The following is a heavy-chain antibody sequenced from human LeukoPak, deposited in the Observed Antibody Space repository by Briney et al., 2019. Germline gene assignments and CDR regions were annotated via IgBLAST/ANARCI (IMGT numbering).Heavy chain of an antibody. Sequence: GGSLRLSCAASGFTVSSKYMSWVRQAPGKGLAWVSVFYSGGSTYYADSVRGRFTISRDNSKNTLYLQMSSLRAEDTAVYYCARGQGISMAGRIFDLWGRGTLVTVSS. CDR3: ARGQGISMAGRIFDL. V-gene: IGHV3-53*01. CDR1: GFTVSSKY. J-gene: IGHJ2*01. D-gene: IGHD3-10*01. CDR2: FYSGGST.